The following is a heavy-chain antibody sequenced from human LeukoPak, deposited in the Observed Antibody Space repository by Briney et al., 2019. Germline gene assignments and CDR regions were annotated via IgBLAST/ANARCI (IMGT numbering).Heavy chain of an antibody. CDR1: GFTFSSYA. CDR3: TRDFNTPYRQVYYFDY. Sequence: GGSLRLSCAASGFTFSSYAMHWVRQAPGKGLEWVGFIRSKAYGGTTEYAASVKGRFTISRDDSKSIAYLQMNSLKTEDTAVYYCTRDFNTPYRQVYYFDYWGQGTLVTVSS. D-gene: IGHD4-11*01. CDR2: IRSKAYGGTT. V-gene: IGHV3-49*04. J-gene: IGHJ4*02.